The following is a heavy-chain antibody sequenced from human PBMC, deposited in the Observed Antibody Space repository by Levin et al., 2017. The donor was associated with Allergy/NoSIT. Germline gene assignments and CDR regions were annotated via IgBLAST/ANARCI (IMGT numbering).Heavy chain of an antibody. D-gene: IGHD4-11*01. CDR3: ARADYSNYHPAHYYYYYGMDV. Sequence: GGSLRLSCAASGFTFSSYGMHWVRQAPGKGLEWVAVIWYDGSNKYYADSVKGRFTISRGNSKNTLYLQMNSLRAEDTAVYYCARADYSNYHPAHYYYYYGMDVWGQGTTVTVSS. CDR1: GFTFSSYG. V-gene: IGHV3-33*01. CDR2: IWYDGSNK. J-gene: IGHJ6*02.